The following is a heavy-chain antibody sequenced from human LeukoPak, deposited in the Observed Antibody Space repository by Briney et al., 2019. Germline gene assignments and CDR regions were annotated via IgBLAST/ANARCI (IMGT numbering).Heavy chain of an antibody. CDR2: ISASANST. V-gene: IGHV3-23*01. CDR3: AKGGHFSWFDP. J-gene: IGHJ5*02. Sequence: GGSLRLSCAASGFTFDIYAMTWVRQAPGKGPDWVSGISASANSTYYADSVKGRFTISRDNSKNTLSLQMNSLRADDTAVYYCAKGGHFSWFDPWGQGTLVTVSS. CDR1: GFTFDIYA. D-gene: IGHD1-26*01.